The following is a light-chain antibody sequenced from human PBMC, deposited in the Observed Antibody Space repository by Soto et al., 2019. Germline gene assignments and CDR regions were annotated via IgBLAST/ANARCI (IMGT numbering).Light chain of an antibody. V-gene: IGLV2-14*01. Sequence: QSVLTQPASGSGSPGQSITISCTGTSSDVGCYHYVSWYQQHPSKAPKLMIYDVSNRRSGGSNRFSGSKSGNTASLTISGLQAEDEADYYCRSYTSSRTYVFGTGTKLTVL. J-gene: IGLJ1*01. CDR3: RSYTSSRTYV. CDR2: DVS. CDR1: SSDVGCYHY.